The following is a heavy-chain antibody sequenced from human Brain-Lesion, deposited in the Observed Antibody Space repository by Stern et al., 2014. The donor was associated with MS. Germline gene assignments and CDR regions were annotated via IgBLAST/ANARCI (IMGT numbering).Heavy chain of an antibody. Sequence: VQLEESEAEVKKPGASVKVSCKTSGYIFTGYYIHWVRQAPGQGLEWMAWIHPNTGGTKYAQKFQGRVTMSRDTSISTAYVELSSLTSDDTAVYYCARDQRGITIFGVVTDYYYLGMDVWGQGTTVTVSS. CDR2: IHPNTGGT. CDR1: GYIFTGYY. J-gene: IGHJ6*02. D-gene: IGHD3-3*01. CDR3: ARDQRGITIFGVVTDYYYLGMDV. V-gene: IGHV1-2*02.